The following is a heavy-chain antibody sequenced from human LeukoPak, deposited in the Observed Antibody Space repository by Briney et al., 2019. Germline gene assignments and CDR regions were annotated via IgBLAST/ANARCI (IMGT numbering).Heavy chain of an antibody. Sequence: SQTLSLTCNVSGVSVSDGRYYWTWIRQHPGKGLEWIGYKYYSGSAKYNPSLKSRLTISIDTSKNQFSLRLTSVTATDTAVYYCARRWNYGRNYYIDVWGKGATVSVSS. CDR2: KYYSGSA. D-gene: IGHD1-7*01. V-gene: IGHV4-31*03. J-gene: IGHJ6*03. CDR1: GVSVSDGRYY. CDR3: ARRWNYGRNYYIDV.